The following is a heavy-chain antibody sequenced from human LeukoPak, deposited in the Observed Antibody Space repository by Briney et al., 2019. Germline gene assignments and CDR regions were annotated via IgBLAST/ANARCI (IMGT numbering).Heavy chain of an antibody. Sequence: GGSLRLSCAASGFTVSSNYMSWVRQAPGKGLEWVANIKQDGSEKYYVDSVRGRFTISRDNAKNSLYLQMNSLRAEDTAVYYCARDWVRSSCTDWGQGTLVTVSS. V-gene: IGHV3-7*01. D-gene: IGHD6-13*01. J-gene: IGHJ4*02. CDR1: GFTVSSNY. CDR3: ARDWVRSSCTD. CDR2: IKQDGSEK.